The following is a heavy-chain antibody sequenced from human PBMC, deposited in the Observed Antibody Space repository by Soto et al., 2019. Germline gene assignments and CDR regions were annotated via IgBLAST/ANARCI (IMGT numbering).Heavy chain of an antibody. J-gene: IGHJ4*02. CDR1: VYSFTNYW. V-gene: IGHV5-51*01. CDR3: ARRDSGYDPFDY. Sequence: GSSLKISCKGSVYSFTNYWIGWVRQMPGKGLEWMGIIYPGDSHTRYSPSFQGQVSVSADKSISTAYLQWSSLKASDTAMYFCARRDSGYDPFDYWGQGTLVTVSS. D-gene: IGHD5-12*01. CDR2: IYPGDSHT.